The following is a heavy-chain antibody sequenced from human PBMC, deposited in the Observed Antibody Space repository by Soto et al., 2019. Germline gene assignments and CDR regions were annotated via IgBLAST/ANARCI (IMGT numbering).Heavy chain of an antibody. CDR2: INHSGST. D-gene: IGHD3-9*01. CDR1: GGSFSGYY. J-gene: IGHJ5*02. CDR3: ARVKYFDWLSPRDNWFDP. V-gene: IGHV4-34*01. Sequence: PSETLSLTCAVYGGSFSGYYGSWIRQPPGKGLEWIGEINHSGSTNYNPSLKSRVTISVDTSKNQFSLKLSSVTAADTAVYYCARVKYFDWLSPRDNWFDPWGQGTLVTVSS.